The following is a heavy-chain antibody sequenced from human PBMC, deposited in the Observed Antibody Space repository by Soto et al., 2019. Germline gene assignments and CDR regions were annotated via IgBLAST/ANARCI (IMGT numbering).Heavy chain of an antibody. V-gene: IGHV3-30-3*01. Sequence: QVQLVESGGGVVQPGRSLRLSCAASGFTFSSYAMHWVRQAPGKGLEWVAVISYDGSNKYYADSVKGRFTISRDNSKNTLYLQMNSLRAEDTAVYYCARERARGYFQHWGQGTLVTVSS. D-gene: IGHD3-10*01. J-gene: IGHJ1*01. CDR3: ARERARGYFQH. CDR2: ISYDGSNK. CDR1: GFTFSSYA.